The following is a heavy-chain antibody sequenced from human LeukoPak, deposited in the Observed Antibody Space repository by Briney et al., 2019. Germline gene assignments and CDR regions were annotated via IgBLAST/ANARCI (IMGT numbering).Heavy chain of an antibody. D-gene: IGHD5-12*01. Sequence: PGGSLRLSCTTSGLTFSNCVMTWVRQSPGKGLEWVSSISPSGGSTFYADSVKDRFTISGDNSKNTLYLQMSSLGAEDTAAYYCAGGYSDYDFFDSWGQGTLVTVSS. J-gene: IGHJ4*02. V-gene: IGHV3-23*01. CDR3: AGGYSDYDFFDS. CDR1: GLTFSNCV. CDR2: ISPSGGST.